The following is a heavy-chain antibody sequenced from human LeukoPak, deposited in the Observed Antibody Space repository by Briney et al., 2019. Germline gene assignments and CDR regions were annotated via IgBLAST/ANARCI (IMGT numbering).Heavy chain of an antibody. D-gene: IGHD4-17*01. CDR2: IIPIFGTA. CDR3: ARNDYGDYFY. CDR1: GGTYSSYA. J-gene: IGHJ4*02. V-gene: IGHV1-69*06. Sequence: ASLKDACKASGGTYSSYAISWVRQAPGQGLEWMGGIIPIFGTANYAQKFQGRVTITADKSTSTAYMELSSLRSEDTAVYYCARNDYGDYFYWGQGTLVTVSS.